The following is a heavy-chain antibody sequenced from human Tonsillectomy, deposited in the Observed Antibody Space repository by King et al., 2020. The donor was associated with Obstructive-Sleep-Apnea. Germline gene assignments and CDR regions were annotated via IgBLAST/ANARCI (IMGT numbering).Heavy chain of an antibody. Sequence: VQLVESGAEVKKPGESLKISCKGSGYRFTSYWIGWVRQLPGKGLEWSGSIYPGDSNTRYSPSFPFQVTISANKAISTAYLQWSSRKASDTAMYYCARQGLGYGFDYWGQGTLVTVSS. CDR2: IYPGDSNT. D-gene: IGHD3/OR15-3a*01. CDR3: ARQGLGYGFDY. CDR1: GYRFTSYW. J-gene: IGHJ4*02. V-gene: IGHV5-51*01.